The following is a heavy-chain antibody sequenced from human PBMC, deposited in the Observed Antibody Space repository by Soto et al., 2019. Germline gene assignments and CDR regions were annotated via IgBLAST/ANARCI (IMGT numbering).Heavy chain of an antibody. Sequence: SETLSLTCTVSGGSIISYYWSWIRQPPGKGLEWIGYIYYSGSTNYNPSLKSRVTISVDTSKNQFSLKLSSVTAADTAVYYCARVEYSYYFDYWGQGTLVTVS. CDR2: IYYSGST. D-gene: IGHD5-18*01. V-gene: IGHV4-59*01. CDR3: ARVEYSYYFDY. J-gene: IGHJ4*02. CDR1: GGSIISYY.